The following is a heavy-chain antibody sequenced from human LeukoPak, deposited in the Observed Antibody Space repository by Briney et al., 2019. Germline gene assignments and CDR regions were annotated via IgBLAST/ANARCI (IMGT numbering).Heavy chain of an antibody. D-gene: IGHD3-3*01. V-gene: IGHV1-46*01. J-gene: IGHJ2*01. CDR1: GYTFTNYY. CDR3: ARGLPTYYDFWSGYPPGL. CDR2: INPSTGST. Sequence: GASVKASCKASGYTFTNYYMHWVRQAPGQGLEWMGIINPSTGSTSYAQKLQGRVTMTRDTPTNTFYMELSSLRSEDTALYYCARGLPTYYDFWSGYPPGLWGRGTLVTVSS.